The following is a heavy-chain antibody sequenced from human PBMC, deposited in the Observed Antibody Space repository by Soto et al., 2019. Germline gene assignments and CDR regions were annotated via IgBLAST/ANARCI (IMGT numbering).Heavy chain of an antibody. J-gene: IGHJ6*02. CDR2: IYYSGST. CDR1: GGSISSYY. CDR3: ASHDGTGYYGMDV. D-gene: IGHD3-10*01. Sequence: SETLSLTCTVSGGSISSYYWSWIRQPPGKGLEWIGYIYYSGSTNYNPSLKSRVTISVDTSKNQFSLKLSSVTAADTAVYYCASHDGTGYYGMDVWGQGTTVTVSS. V-gene: IGHV4-59*01.